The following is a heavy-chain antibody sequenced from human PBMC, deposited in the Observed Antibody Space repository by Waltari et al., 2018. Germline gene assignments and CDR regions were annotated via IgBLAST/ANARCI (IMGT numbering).Heavy chain of an antibody. D-gene: IGHD6-19*01. CDR3: ARAARAVAGHGWFDP. CDR2: IYYSGST. J-gene: IGHJ5*02. CDR1: GGSISSYY. Sequence: QVQLQESGPGLVKPSETLSLTCTDSGGSISSYYWSWIRQPPGKGLEWIGYIYYSGSTNYNPSLKSRVTISVDTSKNQFSLKLSSVTAADTAVYYCARAARAVAGHGWFDPWGQGTLVTVSS. V-gene: IGHV4-59*01.